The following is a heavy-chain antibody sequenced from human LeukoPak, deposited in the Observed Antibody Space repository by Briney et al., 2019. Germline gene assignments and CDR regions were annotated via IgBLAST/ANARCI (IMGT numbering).Heavy chain of an antibody. V-gene: IGHV3-11*01. D-gene: IGHD3-22*01. CDR2: ISSSGSSM. J-gene: IGHJ4*02. Sequence: GSLRLSCAASGFTFSDYYMSWIRQAPGKGLEWVSYISSSGSSMYYADSVKGRFTISRDNAKHSVHLQMNSLRAEDTAVYYCARVLSSGYAPFDYWGQGTLVTVSS. CDR3: ARVLSSGYAPFDY. CDR1: GFTFSDYY.